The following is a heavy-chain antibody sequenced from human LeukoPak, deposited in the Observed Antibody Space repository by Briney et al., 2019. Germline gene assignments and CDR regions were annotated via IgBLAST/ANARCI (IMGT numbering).Heavy chain of an antibody. J-gene: IGHJ4*02. D-gene: IGHD6-13*01. Sequence: GGSLRLSCAASGFTVSSNYMSWVRQAPGKGLEWVSAISGSGGSTYYADSVKGRFTISRDNSKNTLYLQMNSLRAEDTAVYYCATDSIAAAGDDYWGQGTLVTVSS. CDR3: ATDSIAAAGDDY. CDR1: GFTVSSNY. CDR2: ISGSGGST. V-gene: IGHV3-23*01.